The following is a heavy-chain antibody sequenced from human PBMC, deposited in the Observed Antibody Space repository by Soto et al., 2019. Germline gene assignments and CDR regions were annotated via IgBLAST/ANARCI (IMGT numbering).Heavy chain of an antibody. D-gene: IGHD6-6*01. CDR3: AKERYSSSSPDFDY. Sequence: PGGSLRLSCAVSGFTFSDYWMSWVRQAPGKGLEWVAVISYDGSNKYYADSVEGRFTISRDYSKNTLYLQMNSLRAEDTAVYYCAKERYSSSSPDFDYWGQGTLVTVSS. J-gene: IGHJ4*02. CDR1: GFTFSDYW. V-gene: IGHV3-30*18. CDR2: ISYDGSNK.